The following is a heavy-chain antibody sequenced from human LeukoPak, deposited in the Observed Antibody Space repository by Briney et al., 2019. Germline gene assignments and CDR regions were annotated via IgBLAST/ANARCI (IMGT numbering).Heavy chain of an antibody. D-gene: IGHD6-13*01. CDR1: GGSFSGYS. Sequence: PSETLSLTCAVYGGSFSGYSWSWIRQPPGKGLEWVGEINHSGSTNYNPSPKSRVPISVDTSKNQFSLKLNSLNAANTAVYYCARVVAAAGNNWFDPWGQGTLVTVSS. J-gene: IGHJ5*02. CDR3: ARVVAAAGNNWFDP. CDR2: INHSGST. V-gene: IGHV4-34*01.